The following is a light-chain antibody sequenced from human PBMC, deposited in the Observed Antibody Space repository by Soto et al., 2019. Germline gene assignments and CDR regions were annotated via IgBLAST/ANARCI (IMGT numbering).Light chain of an antibody. J-gene: IGKJ4*01. Sequence: EIVLTQSPGTLSLSPGERATLSCRASQSVSSSYLAWYQQKPGQAPRLLIYGASSRATGIPDRFSGSGSGTDFTLTISRLEPEDFAVYDCQQYGTSHLSFGGGTKVEIK. CDR1: QSVSSSY. CDR2: GAS. CDR3: QQYGTSHLS. V-gene: IGKV3-20*01.